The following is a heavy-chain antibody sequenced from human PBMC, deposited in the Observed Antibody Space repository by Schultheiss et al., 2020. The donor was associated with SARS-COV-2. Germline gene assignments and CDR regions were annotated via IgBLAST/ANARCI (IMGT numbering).Heavy chain of an antibody. V-gene: IGHV1-2*04. Sequence: GGSLRLSCKASGGTFSSYAISWVRQAPGQGLAWMGWINPNSGGTNYAQKFQGWVTMTRDTSISTAYMELSRLRSDDTAVYYCARSPLAYYYYYGMDVWGQGTTVTVSS. J-gene: IGHJ6*02. CDR1: GGTFSSYA. CDR2: INPNSGGT. CDR3: ARSPLAYYYYYGMDV.